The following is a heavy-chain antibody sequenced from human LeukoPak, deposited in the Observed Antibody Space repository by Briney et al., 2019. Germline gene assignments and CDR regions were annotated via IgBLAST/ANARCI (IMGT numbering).Heavy chain of an antibody. CDR2: IRSYSSYI. CDR3: ARFNGVLRYYYMDV. V-gene: IGHV3-21*01. J-gene: IGHJ6*03. D-gene: IGHD2-8*01. Sequence: GGSLRLSCAASGFTFDTYNFNWVRQAPGKGLEWVASIRSYSSYIYYADSVKGRFTISRDDAKNSLYLQMNSLRAEDTAVYYCARFNGVLRYYYMDVWGKGTTVTVSS. CDR1: GFTFDTYN.